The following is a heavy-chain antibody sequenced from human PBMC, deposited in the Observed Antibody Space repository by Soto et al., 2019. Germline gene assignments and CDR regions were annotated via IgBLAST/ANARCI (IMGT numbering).Heavy chain of an antibody. CDR1: GYTFSGYW. J-gene: IGHJ4*02. V-gene: IGHV5-51*01. D-gene: IGHD6-19*01. CDR2: IYAGDSDT. Sequence: PGESLKISCNGSGYTFSGYWIGWVRQMPGKGLEWMGIIYAGDSDTRYSPSFQGQVTMSVDKSINTAYLQWSSLKPSDTATYYCARPLSSGWAGADYWGQGTLVTVSS. CDR3: ARPLSSGWAGADY.